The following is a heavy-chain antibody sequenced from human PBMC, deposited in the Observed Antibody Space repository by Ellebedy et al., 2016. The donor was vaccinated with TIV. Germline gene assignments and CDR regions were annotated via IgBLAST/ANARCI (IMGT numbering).Heavy chain of an antibody. CDR2: INPNRGGT. CDR3: ARDGAVTTVFDY. J-gene: IGHJ4*02. D-gene: IGHD4-17*01. Sequence: ASVTVSCKASGYNFADYYIHWVRQAPGHGFEWMGWINPNRGGTNYAQNFQGWVTMTRDTSISTADMELSRLTSDDTAVYYCARDGAVTTVFDYWGQGTLVTVSS. CDR1: GYNFADYY. V-gene: IGHV1-2*04.